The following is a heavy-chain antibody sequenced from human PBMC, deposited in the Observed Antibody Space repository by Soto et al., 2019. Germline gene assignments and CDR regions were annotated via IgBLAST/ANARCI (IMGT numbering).Heavy chain of an antibody. CDR1: GGSISSGDYY. D-gene: IGHD2-8*01. CDR3: ASRRHCTNGVCYTDFDY. CDR2: IYYSGST. J-gene: IGHJ4*02. Sequence: SETLSLTCTVSGGSISSGDYYWSWIRQPPGKGLEWIGYIYYSGSTYYNPSLKSRVTISVDTSKNQFSLKQSSVTAADTAVYYCASRRHCTNGVCYTDFDYWGQGTLVTVSS. V-gene: IGHV4-30-4*01.